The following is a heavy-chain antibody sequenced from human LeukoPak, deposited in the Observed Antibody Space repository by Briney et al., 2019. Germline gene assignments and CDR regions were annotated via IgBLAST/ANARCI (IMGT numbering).Heavy chain of an antibody. D-gene: IGHD3-22*01. Sequence: PGGSLRLSCAASGFTFDDYGMSWVRQAPGKGLEWVSSITRSSNYTYYADSVKGRFTISRDNAKNSLSLQMNSLRAEDTSVYYCARALYDSSGYYSHFDYWGQGTLVTVSS. CDR1: GFTFDDYG. J-gene: IGHJ4*02. CDR3: ARALYDSSGYYSHFDY. V-gene: IGHV3-21*01. CDR2: ITRSSNYT.